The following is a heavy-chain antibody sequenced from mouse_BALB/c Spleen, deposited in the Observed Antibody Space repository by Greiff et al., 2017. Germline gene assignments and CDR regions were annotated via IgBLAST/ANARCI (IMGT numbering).Heavy chain of an antibody. Sequence: EVQLQQSGPGLVKPSQSLSLTCTVTGYSITSDYAWNWIRQFPGNKLEWMGYISYSGSTSYNPSLKSRISITRDTSKNQFFLQLNSVTTEDTATYYCARRENLLPYYYAIDYWGQGTSVTVSS. V-gene: IGHV3-2*02. D-gene: IGHD5-2*01. J-gene: IGHJ4*01. CDR1: GYSITSDYA. CDR2: ISYSGST. CDR3: ARRENLLPYYYAIDY.